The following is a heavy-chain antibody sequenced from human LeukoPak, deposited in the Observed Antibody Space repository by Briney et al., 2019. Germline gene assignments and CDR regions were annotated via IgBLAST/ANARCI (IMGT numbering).Heavy chain of an antibody. V-gene: IGHV3-7*03. J-gene: IGHJ6*02. Sequence: GSLRLSCAASGFTFSSYWMNWARQAPGKGLEWVASINHNGNVDYYVDSVKGRFTISRDNAKNSLYLQMSNLRAEDTAVYFCARGGGLDVWGQGATVTVSS. D-gene: IGHD3-16*01. CDR2: INHNGNVD. CDR1: GFTFSSYW. CDR3: ARGGGLDV.